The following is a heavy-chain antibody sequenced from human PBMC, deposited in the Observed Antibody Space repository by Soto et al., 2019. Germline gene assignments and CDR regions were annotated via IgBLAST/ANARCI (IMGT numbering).Heavy chain of an antibody. Sequence: GGSLRLSCAASGFTFDVYAMHWVRQAPGKGLEWVSGISWNSGSIGYADSVKGRFTISRDNAKNSLYLQMNSLRAEDTALYYCAKDGNYYYYYMDVWGKGTTVTVSS. CDR2: ISWNSGSI. CDR3: AKDGNYYYYYMDV. J-gene: IGHJ6*03. CDR1: GFTFDVYA. V-gene: IGHV3-9*01.